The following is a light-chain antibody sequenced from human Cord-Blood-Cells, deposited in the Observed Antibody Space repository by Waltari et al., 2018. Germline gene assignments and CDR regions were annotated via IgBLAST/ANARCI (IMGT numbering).Light chain of an antibody. Sequence: QSALTQPASVSGSPGQSITISCTGTSSDVGGYNYASWYQQHPGKAPKLMIYDVSNRPSGVSNRFSGSKSCNTASLTISGLQAEDEADYYCSSYTSSSTYVFGTGTKVTVL. V-gene: IGLV2-14*01. J-gene: IGLJ1*01. CDR1: SSDVGGYNY. CDR2: DVS. CDR3: SSYTSSSTYV.